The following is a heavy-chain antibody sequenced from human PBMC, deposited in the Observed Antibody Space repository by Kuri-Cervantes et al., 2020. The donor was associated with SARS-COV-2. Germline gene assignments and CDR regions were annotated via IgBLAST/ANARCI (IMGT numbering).Heavy chain of an antibody. CDR1: GFTFSSYA. Sequence: GESLKISCAASGFTFSSYAMHWVHQAPGKGLEWVAVISYDGSNKDYADSVKGRFTITRDNSKNTLYLQMNSLRVEDTAGDYCARLFYGSSGYYGYFDHWGQGTLVTVSS. D-gene: IGHD3-22*01. CDR2: ISYDGSNK. J-gene: IGHJ4*02. CDR3: ARLFYGSSGYYGYFDH. V-gene: IGHV3-30*04.